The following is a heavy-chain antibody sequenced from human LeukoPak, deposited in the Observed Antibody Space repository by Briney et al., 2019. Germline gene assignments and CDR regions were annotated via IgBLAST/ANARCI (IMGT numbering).Heavy chain of an antibody. CDR3: ARDMTDWWFDP. CDR2: IYYCGST. Sequence: SETLSLTCTVSGGSISSGGYYWRWIRQHPGKGLEWIGYIYYCGSTHYNPSLKSRVTISVDTSKNQFSLKLSSVTAADTAVYDCARDMTDWWFDPWGQGTLVTVSS. V-gene: IGHV4-31*03. D-gene: IGHD3-9*01. J-gene: IGHJ5*02. CDR1: GGSISSGGYY.